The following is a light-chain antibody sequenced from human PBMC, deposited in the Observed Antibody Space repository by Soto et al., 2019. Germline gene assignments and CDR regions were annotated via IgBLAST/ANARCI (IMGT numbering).Light chain of an antibody. CDR3: SSYTSSSTWV. CDR1: SSDVGGYNY. J-gene: IGLJ3*02. Sequence: QSALTQPASESGSPGQSITISCTGTSSDVGGYNYVSWYQQHPGKAPKLMIYEVSNRPSGVSNRFSGSKSGNTASLTISGLQAEDDADYYCSSYTSSSTWVFGGGIKVTVL. V-gene: IGLV2-14*01. CDR2: EVS.